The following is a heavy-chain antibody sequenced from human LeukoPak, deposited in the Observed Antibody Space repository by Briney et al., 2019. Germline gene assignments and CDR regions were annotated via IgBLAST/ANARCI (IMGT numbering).Heavy chain of an antibody. Sequence: SETLSLTCAVYGGSFSGYYWSWIRQPPGKGLEWIGEINHSGSTNYNPSLKSRVTIPVDTSKNQFSLKLSSVTAADTAVYYCARGSAAILRYFQHWGQGTLVTVSS. J-gene: IGHJ1*01. CDR2: INHSGST. CDR1: GGSFSGYY. CDR3: ARGSAAILRYFQH. D-gene: IGHD2-2*02. V-gene: IGHV4-34*01.